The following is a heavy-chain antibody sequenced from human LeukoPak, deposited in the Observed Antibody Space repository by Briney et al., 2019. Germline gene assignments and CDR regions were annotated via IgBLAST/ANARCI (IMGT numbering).Heavy chain of an antibody. V-gene: IGHV4-4*07. CDR2: VHTSGGT. CDR3: ARAPIGSHLDY. D-gene: IGHD1-1*01. CDR1: GDSITGNY. J-gene: IGHJ4*02. Sequence: PSETLSLNCTVSGDSITGNYWSWIRRPAGKGLEWIGRVHTSGGTNYNPSLASRVTISLDKSTNQCSLRLTSGSAADTAVYYCARAPIGSHLDYCGQGSLVSVSS.